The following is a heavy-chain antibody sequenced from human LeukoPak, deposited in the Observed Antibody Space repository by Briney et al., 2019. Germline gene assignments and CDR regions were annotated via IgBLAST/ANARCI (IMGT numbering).Heavy chain of an antibody. V-gene: IGHV4-59*01. CDR1: GGSISSYY. Sequence: SETLSLTCTVSGGSISSYYWIWIRQPPGKGLEWIGFIYYNGNTNYNPSLKSRVTISEDSSKSQSSLKLTSVTAADTAVYYCARGVTGSGSTPKYWGQGTLVTVSS. D-gene: IGHD1-26*01. CDR3: ARGVTGSGSTPKY. J-gene: IGHJ4*02. CDR2: IYYNGNT.